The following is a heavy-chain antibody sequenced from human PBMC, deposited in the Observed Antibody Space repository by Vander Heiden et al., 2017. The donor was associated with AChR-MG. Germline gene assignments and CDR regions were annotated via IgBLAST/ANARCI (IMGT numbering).Heavy chain of an antibody. Sequence: EVQLVESGGGLVQPGRSLRLSCAASGFTFDDYALHWVRQAPGKGLEWVSGISWNSGSIGYADSVKGRFTISRDNAKNSLYLQMNSLRAEDTALYYCAKGGSRPSSSWYVFGVYYYYYYMDVWGKGTTVTVSS. CDR2: ISWNSGSI. V-gene: IGHV3-9*01. D-gene: IGHD6-13*01. CDR3: AKGGSRPSSSWYVFGVYYYYYYMDV. J-gene: IGHJ6*03. CDR1: GFTFDDYA.